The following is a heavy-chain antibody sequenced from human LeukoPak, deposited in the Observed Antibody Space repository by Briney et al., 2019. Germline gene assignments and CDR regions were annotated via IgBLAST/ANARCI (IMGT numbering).Heavy chain of an antibody. CDR1: GYTFTSYG. V-gene: IGHV1-18*01. D-gene: IGHD2-2*01. CDR3: ATVGCSSTSCYDFDY. Sequence: ASVKVSCKASGYTFTSYGISWVRQAPGQGLEWMGWISAYNGNTNYAQKLQGRVTMTTDTSTSTAYMELRSLRSEDTAVYYCATVGCSSTSCYDFDYWGQGTLVTVSS. J-gene: IGHJ4*02. CDR2: ISAYNGNT.